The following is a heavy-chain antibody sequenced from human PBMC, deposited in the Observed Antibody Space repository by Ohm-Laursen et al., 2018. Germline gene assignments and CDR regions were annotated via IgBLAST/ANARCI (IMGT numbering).Heavy chain of an antibody. CDR3: ATTLAGYYAIDV. J-gene: IGHJ6*02. Sequence: SSVKVSCKASGGTFSSYAISWVRQAPGQGLEWMGRIIPILGIANYAQKFQGRVTITADKSTSTAYMELSSLRSEDTALYYCATTLAGYYAIDVWGQGTTVTVSS. CDR2: IIPILGIA. V-gene: IGHV1-69*04. D-gene: IGHD6-19*01. CDR1: GGTFSSYA.